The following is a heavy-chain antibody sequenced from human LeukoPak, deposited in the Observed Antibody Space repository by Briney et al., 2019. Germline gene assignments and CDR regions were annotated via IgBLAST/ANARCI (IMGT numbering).Heavy chain of an antibody. V-gene: IGHV1-8*03. Sequence: ASVKVSCKASGYTFTSYAINWVRQATGQGLEWMGWMNPNSGNTGYAQKFQGRVTITRNTSISTAYMELSSLRSEDTAVYYCAREGGRVATILDYFDYWGQGTLVTVSS. CDR2: MNPNSGNT. D-gene: IGHD5-12*01. CDR1: GYTFTSYA. CDR3: AREGGRVATILDYFDY. J-gene: IGHJ4*02.